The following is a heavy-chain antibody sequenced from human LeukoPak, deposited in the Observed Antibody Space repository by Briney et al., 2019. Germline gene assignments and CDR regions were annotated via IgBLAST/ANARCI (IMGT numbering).Heavy chain of an antibody. CDR1: GLTFSNYA. J-gene: IGHJ4*02. D-gene: IGHD2-21*01. V-gene: IGHV3-23*01. Sequence: GGSLRLSCAASGLTFSNYAMTWVRQAPGKGLEWVSSISVGGGDTFAADSVKGRFTITRENSKNTLYLQMMGLRVEDTAIYYCAKLNLGEMAYFDSWGQGILVTVSS. CDR2: ISVGGGDT. CDR3: AKLNLGEMAYFDS.